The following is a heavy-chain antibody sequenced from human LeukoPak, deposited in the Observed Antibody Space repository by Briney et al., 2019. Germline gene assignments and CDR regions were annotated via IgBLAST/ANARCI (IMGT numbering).Heavy chain of an antibody. J-gene: IGHJ4*02. CDR2: IYDRGST. Sequence: PSETLSLTCTVSGGSISSYYWSWIRQPPGKGLEWIGNIYDRGSTKYNPSLESRVTISVDTSKNQFSLRLSSVTAADTAVYYCARGRTFDNWGQGTLVTVSS. V-gene: IGHV4-59*01. CDR1: GGSISSYY. CDR3: ARGRTFDN.